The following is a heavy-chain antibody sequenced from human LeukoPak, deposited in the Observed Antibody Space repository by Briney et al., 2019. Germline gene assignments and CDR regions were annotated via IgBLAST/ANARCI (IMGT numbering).Heavy chain of an antibody. J-gene: IGHJ4*02. CDR1: GFTFSSYG. CDR2: ISYDGSNK. Sequence: GGSLRLSCAASGFTFSSYGMHWVRQAPGKGLEWVAVISYDGSNKYYADSVKGRFTISRDNSKNTPYLQMNSLRAEDTAVYYCAKDGAVGGGGHFDYWGQGTLVTVSS. D-gene: IGHD2-15*01. V-gene: IGHV3-30*18. CDR3: AKDGAVGGGGHFDY.